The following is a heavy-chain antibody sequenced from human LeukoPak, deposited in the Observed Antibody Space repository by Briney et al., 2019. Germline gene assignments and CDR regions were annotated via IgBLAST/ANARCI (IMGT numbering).Heavy chain of an antibody. CDR1: GFTFSSYG. V-gene: IGHV3-23*01. Sequence: GGSLRLSCAASGFTFSSYGMNWVRQAPGKGLEWVSAISGSGGTTYYADSLRGRFTISRDNSKNTVYLQINSLRADDTAVYYCAKGSGGSGSYSKYYFDYWGQGTLVAVPS. J-gene: IGHJ4*02. D-gene: IGHD3-10*01. CDR3: AKGSGGSGSYSKYYFDY. CDR2: ISGSGGTT.